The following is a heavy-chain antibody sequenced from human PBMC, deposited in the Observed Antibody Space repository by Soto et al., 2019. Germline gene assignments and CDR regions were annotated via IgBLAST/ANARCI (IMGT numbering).Heavy chain of an antibody. D-gene: IGHD2-2*01. V-gene: IGHV3-21*01. J-gene: IGHJ6*02. Sequence: GGSLRLSCAGSGFTFRDHYMNWVRQAPGKGLEWVSSISSSSSYIYYADSVKGRFTISRDNAKNSLYLQMNSLRAEDTAVYYCARDGVIVVVPAATDPLYYYYGMDVWGQGTTVTVSS. CDR2: ISSSSSYI. CDR3: ARDGVIVVVPAATDPLYYYYGMDV. CDR1: GFTFRDHY.